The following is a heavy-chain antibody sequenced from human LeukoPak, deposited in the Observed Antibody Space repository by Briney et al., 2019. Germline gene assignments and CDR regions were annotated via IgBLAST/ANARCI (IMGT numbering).Heavy chain of an antibody. CDR2: GDYSGGT. Sequence: SETLSLTCTVSGDSFTSVTDYWAWIRQPPGKGLEWIASGDYSGGTYYNPSLESRVAISADMSKNQISLKLTSVTAADTAVYYCARARITIFGVVKTRYMDVWGKGTTVTVSS. V-gene: IGHV4-39*07. J-gene: IGHJ6*03. D-gene: IGHD3-3*01. CDR1: GDSFTSVTDY. CDR3: ARARITIFGVVKTRYMDV.